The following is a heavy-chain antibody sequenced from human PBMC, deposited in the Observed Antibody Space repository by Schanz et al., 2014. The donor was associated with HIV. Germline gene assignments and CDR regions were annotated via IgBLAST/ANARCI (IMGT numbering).Heavy chain of an antibody. J-gene: IGHJ4*02. V-gene: IGHV4-39*07. CDR2: INHSGST. D-gene: IGHD3-10*01. Sequence: QLQLQESGPGLVKPSETLSLTCTVSGGSISSSSYYWGWIRQPPGKGLEWIGEINHSGSTNYNPSLKSRITISVDTSQNQFSLKLTSVTAADTAVYFCARAGQWFGHLDWGQGTLVTVSS. CDR1: GGSISSSSYY. CDR3: ARAGQWFGHLD.